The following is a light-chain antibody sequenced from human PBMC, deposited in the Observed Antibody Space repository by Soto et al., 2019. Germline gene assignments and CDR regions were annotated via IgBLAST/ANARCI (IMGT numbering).Light chain of an antibody. CDR1: QSLNSW. J-gene: IGKJ1*01. CDR3: QQYNTSPWT. V-gene: IGKV1-5*03. Sequence: DIQMTQSPSTLSASVGDRVTITCRASQSLNSWLAWYQQKPGKAPKLLIYKVSNLATGVPSRFSGSGSGTEFTITISSLQPDDFATYYCQQYNTSPWTFGQGTKVEIK. CDR2: KVS.